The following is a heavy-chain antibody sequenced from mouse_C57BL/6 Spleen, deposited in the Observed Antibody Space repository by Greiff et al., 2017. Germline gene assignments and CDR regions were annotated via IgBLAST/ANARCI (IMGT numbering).Heavy chain of an antibody. J-gene: IGHJ4*01. CDR1: GFTFSDYG. CDR3: ARGGNYVAMDY. Sequence: EVNVVESGGGLVKPGGSLKLSCAASGFTFSDYGMHWVRQAPEKGLEWVAYISSGSSTIYYADTVKGRFTISRDNAKDTLFLQMTSLRSEDTAMYYCARGGNYVAMDYWGQGTSVTVSS. CDR2: ISSGSSTI. D-gene: IGHD2-1*01. V-gene: IGHV5-17*01.